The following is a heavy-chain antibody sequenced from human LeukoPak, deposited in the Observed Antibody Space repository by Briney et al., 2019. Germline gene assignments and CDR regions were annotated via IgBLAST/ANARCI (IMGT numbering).Heavy chain of an antibody. CDR3: TRVEAAYSSGWFLYYYGMDV. CDR2: ISSSSSYI. V-gene: IGHV3-21*01. Sequence: GGSLRLSCSASGFTFTSYTMNWVRQAPGKALDWVSSISSSSSYIHYADSVKGRFTISRDNAMNSLFLQMNSLRAEDTAVYFCTRVEAAYSSGWFLYYYGMDVWGQGTTVTVSS. J-gene: IGHJ6*02. D-gene: IGHD6-19*01. CDR1: GFTFTSYT.